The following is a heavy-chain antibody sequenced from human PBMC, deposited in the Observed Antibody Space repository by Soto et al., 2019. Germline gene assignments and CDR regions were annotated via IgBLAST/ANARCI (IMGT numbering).Heavy chain of an antibody. D-gene: IGHD3-22*01. V-gene: IGHV3-30*03. Sequence: VQLVDSGGGVVQTGRSLRLSCAASGFTFSSYGMQWVRQAPGKGLEWVAHISYDGSKTYYADSVKGRFSISRDNSKNTLYLQMNSLRVEDTAVYYCVGGYYYGDYWGQGTLVTVSS. CDR3: VGGYYYGDY. CDR2: ISYDGSKT. J-gene: IGHJ4*02. CDR1: GFTFSSYG.